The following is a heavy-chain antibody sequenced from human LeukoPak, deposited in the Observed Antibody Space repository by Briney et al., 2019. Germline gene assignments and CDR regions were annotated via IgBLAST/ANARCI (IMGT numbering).Heavy chain of an antibody. V-gene: IGHV5-51*01. J-gene: IGHJ4*02. CDR1: GYTFTNYW. D-gene: IGHD1-26*01. CDR3: VRQGLQSGTYPAY. CDR2: LYPDGSAT. Sequence: KVSCKASGYTFTNYWIGWVRQMPGRGLEWMGMLYPDGSATTYHPSFEGRVTISADKSVTTAYLEWNSLKASDTALYYCVRQGLQSGTYPAYWGPGTLVTVSS.